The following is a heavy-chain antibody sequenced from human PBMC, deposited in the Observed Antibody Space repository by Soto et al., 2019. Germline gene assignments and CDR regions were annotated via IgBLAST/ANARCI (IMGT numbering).Heavy chain of an antibody. CDR2: ISYDGSNK. V-gene: IGHV3-30-3*01. J-gene: IGHJ5*02. Sequence: QVQLVESGGGVVQPGRSLRLSCAASGFTFSSYAMHWVRQAPGKGLEWVAVISYDGSNKYYADSVKGRFTISRDNSKNTLDLQMNSLRAEDTAVYYCARGIAAPWGQGTLVTVSS. D-gene: IGHD6-13*01. CDR3: ARGIAAP. CDR1: GFTFSSYA.